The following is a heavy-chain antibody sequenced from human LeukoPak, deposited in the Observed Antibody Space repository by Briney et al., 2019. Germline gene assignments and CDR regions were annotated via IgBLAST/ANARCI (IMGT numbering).Heavy chain of an antibody. J-gene: IGHJ6*03. CDR3: ARVQELGGWGYYYYYMDV. V-gene: IGHV1-69*13. CDR1: GGTFSSYA. CDR2: IIPIFGTA. D-gene: IGHD6-19*01. Sequence: GASVKVSCKASGGTFSSYAISWVRQAPGQGLEWMGGIIPIFGTANYAQKFQGRVTITADGSTSTAYMELSSLRSEDTAVYYCARVQELGGWGYYYYYMDVWGKGTTVTVSS.